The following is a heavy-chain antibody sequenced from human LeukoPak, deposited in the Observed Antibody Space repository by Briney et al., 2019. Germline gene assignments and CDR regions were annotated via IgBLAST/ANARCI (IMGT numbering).Heavy chain of an antibody. CDR2: ITGSGDGT. CDR3: AKAGLVRGGALDS. CDR1: GFTFSTYA. Sequence: PGGSLRLSCAASGFTFSTYAMTWVRQAPGKGLEWVSSITGSGDGTSAADSVTGRFSISRDNSKSTLYLQMNSLRVEDTAVYYCAKAGLVRGGALDSWGQGTLVTVSP. J-gene: IGHJ4*02. D-gene: IGHD4/OR15-4a*01. V-gene: IGHV3-23*01.